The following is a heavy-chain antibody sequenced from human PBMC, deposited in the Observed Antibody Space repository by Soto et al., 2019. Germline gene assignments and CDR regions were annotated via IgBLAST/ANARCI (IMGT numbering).Heavy chain of an antibody. J-gene: IGHJ3*02. CDR1: GGTFSSYA. Sequence: QVQLVQSGAEVKKPGSSVKVSCKASGGTFSSYAISWVRQAPGQGLEWMGGIIPIFGTANYAQKFQGRVTITADESTSKAYMELSSLRSEDTAVYYCARASYCTNGVWYNAFDIWGQGTMVTVSS. CDR2: IIPIFGTA. D-gene: IGHD2-8*01. CDR3: ARASYCTNGVWYNAFDI. V-gene: IGHV1-69*01.